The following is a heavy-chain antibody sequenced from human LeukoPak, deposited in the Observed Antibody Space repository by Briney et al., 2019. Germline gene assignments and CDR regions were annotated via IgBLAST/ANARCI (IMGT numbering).Heavy chain of an antibody. CDR1: GFTFSSYA. CDR3: AKDLHYSGYDTRPFDY. Sequence: GSLRLSCAASGFTFSSYAMSWVRQAPGKGLEWVSAISGSGGSTYYADSVKGRFTISRDNSKNTLYLQMNSLRAEDTAVYYCAKDLHYSGYDTRPFDYWGQGTLVTVSS. J-gene: IGHJ4*02. V-gene: IGHV3-23*01. CDR2: ISGSGGST. D-gene: IGHD5-12*01.